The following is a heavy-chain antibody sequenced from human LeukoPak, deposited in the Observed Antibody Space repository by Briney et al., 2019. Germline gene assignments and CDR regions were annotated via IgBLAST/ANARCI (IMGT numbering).Heavy chain of an antibody. CDR1: GFTFSSYG. V-gene: IGHV3-7*01. D-gene: IGHD6-19*01. Sequence: GGSLRLSCAASGFTFSSYGMSWVRQAPGKGLEWVANIKQDGSEKYYVDSVTGRFTISRDNAKNSLYLQMNSLRAEDTAVYYCAREARDSSGWYGWFDPWGQGTLVTVSS. CDR3: AREARDSSGWYGWFDP. J-gene: IGHJ5*02. CDR2: IKQDGSEK.